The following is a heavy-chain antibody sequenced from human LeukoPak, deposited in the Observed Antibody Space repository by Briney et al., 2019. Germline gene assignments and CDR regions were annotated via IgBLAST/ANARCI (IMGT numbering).Heavy chain of an antibody. J-gene: IGHJ4*02. CDR1: GGSISSYY. V-gene: IGHV4-59*01. Sequence: SETLSLTCTVSGGSISSYYWSLIRQPPGKGLEWIGYIYYSGSTNYNPSLKSRVTISVDTSKNQFSLKLSSVTAADTAVYYCARADYGDYVDYWGQGTLVTVSS. CDR3: ARADYGDYVDY. D-gene: IGHD4-17*01. CDR2: IYYSGST.